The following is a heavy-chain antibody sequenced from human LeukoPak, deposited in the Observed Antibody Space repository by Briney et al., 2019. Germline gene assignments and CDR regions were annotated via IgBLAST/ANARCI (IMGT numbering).Heavy chain of an antibody. CDR1: GYTFTSYA. V-gene: IGHV7-4-1*02. CDR2: INTNTGNP. CDR3: ARGWQWLDA. D-gene: IGHD6-19*01. J-gene: IGHJ5*02. Sequence: ASVKVSCKASGYTFTSYAMNWVRQALGQGLEWMGWINTNTGNPTYAQGFTGRFVFSLDTSVSTAYLQISSLKAEDTAVYYCARGWQWLDAWSQGTLVTVSS.